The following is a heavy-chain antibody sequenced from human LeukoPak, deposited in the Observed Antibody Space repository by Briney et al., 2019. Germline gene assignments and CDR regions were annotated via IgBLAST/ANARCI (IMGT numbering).Heavy chain of an antibody. CDR2: ISYTGST. Sequence: SETLSLTCSVSGGSMSNYYWGWIRQPPGKGLEWIGYISYTGSTSYNPSLKSRVNIFLLTPRNQISLEVSSLIAADTAVYYCARLQSANPDNSYYIGRFYYMDVWGKGTTVTVSS. CDR3: ARLQSANPDNSYYIGRFYYMDV. D-gene: IGHD4-11*01. J-gene: IGHJ6*03. V-gene: IGHV4-59*08. CDR1: GGSMSNYY.